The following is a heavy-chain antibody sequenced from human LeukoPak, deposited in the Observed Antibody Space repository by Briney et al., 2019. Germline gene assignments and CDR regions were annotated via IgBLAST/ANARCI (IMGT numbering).Heavy chain of an antibody. D-gene: IGHD3-9*01. CDR1: GYTFTSYG. CDR3: ARDRTFTIFYHYPDYYYYGMDV. J-gene: IGHJ6*02. CDR2: ISAYNGNT. V-gene: IGHV1-18*01. Sequence: ASVKVSCKASGYTFTSYGISWVRQAPGQGLEWMGWISAYNGNTNYARKLQGRVTMTTDTSTSTAYMELRSLRSDDTAVYYCARDRTFTIFYHYPDYYYYGMDVWGQGTTVTVSS.